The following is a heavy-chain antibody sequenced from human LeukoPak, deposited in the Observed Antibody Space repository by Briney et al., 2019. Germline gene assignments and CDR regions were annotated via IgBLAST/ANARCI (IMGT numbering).Heavy chain of an antibody. D-gene: IGHD1-26*01. V-gene: IGHV4-4*07. CDR1: GGSISSHY. J-gene: IGHJ4*02. Sequence: PSETLSLTCTVSGGSISSHYWNWIRQPAGKGLEYIGRTYTGGSTNYNPSLKSRVTMSVDTPKNQFSLKLSSVTAADTAVYYCVGGTYYGGDYWGQGTLVTVSS. CDR3: VGGTYYGGDY. CDR2: TYTGGST.